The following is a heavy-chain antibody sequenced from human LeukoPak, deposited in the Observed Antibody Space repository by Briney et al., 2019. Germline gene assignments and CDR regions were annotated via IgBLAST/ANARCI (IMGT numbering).Heavy chain of an antibody. D-gene: IGHD2-15*01. CDR1: GFTVSSNY. CDR2: IYSGGST. Sequence: GGSLRLSCAASGFTVSSNYMSWVRQAPGKGLEWVSVIYSGGSTYYADSVKGRFTIPRDNSKNTLYLQMNSLRAEDTAVYYCARDCSGGSCYWIRDAFDIWGQGTMVTVSS. V-gene: IGHV3-66*02. J-gene: IGHJ3*02. CDR3: ARDCSGGSCYWIRDAFDI.